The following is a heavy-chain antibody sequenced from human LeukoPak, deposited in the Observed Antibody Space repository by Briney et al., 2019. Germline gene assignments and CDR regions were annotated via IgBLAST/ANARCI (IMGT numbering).Heavy chain of an antibody. CDR2: IYYSGST. J-gene: IGHJ5*02. D-gene: IGHD3-9*01. CDR1: GGSISSGDCY. V-gene: IGHV4-30-4*01. CDR3: AREDYDILTGYYRGFDP. Sequence: PSETLSLTCTVSGGSISSGDCYWSWIRQPPGKGLEWIGYIYYSGSTYYNPSLKSRVTISVDTSKYQFSLKLSSVTAADTAVYYCAREDYDILTGYYRGFDPWGQGTLVTVSS.